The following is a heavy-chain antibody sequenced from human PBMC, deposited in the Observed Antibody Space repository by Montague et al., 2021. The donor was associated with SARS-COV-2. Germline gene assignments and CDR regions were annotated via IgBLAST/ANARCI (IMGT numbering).Heavy chain of an antibody. CDR3: ASSGITLTGLDAFDI. J-gene: IGHJ3*02. CDR1: GDSVSSKSVA. CDR2: TYYRSKWYS. D-gene: IGHD3-9*01. Sequence: CAISGDSVSSKSVAWNWIRQSPSRGLEWLGRTYYRSKWYSDYAESVKGRLVITPDTSKNQVSLQLNSVIPEDTAVYFCASSGITLTGLDAFDIWGQGTMVTVSS. V-gene: IGHV6-1*01.